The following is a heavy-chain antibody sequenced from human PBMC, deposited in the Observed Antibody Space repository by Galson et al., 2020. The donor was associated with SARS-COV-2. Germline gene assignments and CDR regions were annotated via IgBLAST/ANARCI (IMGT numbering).Heavy chain of an antibody. J-gene: IGHJ6*02. CDR1: GGSISSYY. CDR3: ARDSKVTTHHSYYCYGMDV. D-gene: IGHD4-4*01. V-gene: IGHV4-4*07. Sequence: SETLSLTCTVSGGSISSYYWSWIRQPAGKGLEWIGRIYTSGSTNYNPSLKSRVTMSVDTSKNQFSLKLSSVTAADTAVYYCARDSKVTTHHSYYCYGMDVWGQGTTVTVSS. CDR2: IYTSGST.